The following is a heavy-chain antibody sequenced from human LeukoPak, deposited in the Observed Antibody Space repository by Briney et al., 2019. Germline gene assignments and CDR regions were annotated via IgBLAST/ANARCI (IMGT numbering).Heavy chain of an antibody. V-gene: IGHV1-18*04. CDR2: ISAYNGNT. CDR3: ARGSLPPNWFDP. Sequence: ASVTVSCTASGYTFTSYGISWVRQAPGQGLEWMGWISAYNGNTNYAQKLQGRVTMTTDTSTSTAYMELRSLRSDDTAVYYCARGSLPPNWFDPWGQGTLVTVSS. CDR1: GYTFTSYG. J-gene: IGHJ5*02.